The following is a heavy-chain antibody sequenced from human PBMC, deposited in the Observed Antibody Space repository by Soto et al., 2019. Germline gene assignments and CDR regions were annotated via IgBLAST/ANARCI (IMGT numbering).Heavy chain of an antibody. J-gene: IGHJ4*02. Sequence: EVQLLESGGGLVQPGGSLRLSCAASGFTFNNYVMSWVRQAPGKGLKWVSAITNSGDSTYYADSVKGRFIISRDNSKNMLYLEMNSLRAEDTAMYYCATPGGINGGQGTLVTVSS. V-gene: IGHV3-23*01. CDR1: GFTFNNYV. D-gene: IGHD6-13*01. CDR2: ITNSGDST. CDR3: ATPGGIN.